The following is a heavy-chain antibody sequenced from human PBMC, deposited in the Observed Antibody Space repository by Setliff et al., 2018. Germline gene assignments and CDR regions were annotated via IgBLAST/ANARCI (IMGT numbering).Heavy chain of an antibody. CDR2: ISRSSTYI. V-gene: IGHV3-21*01. CDR3: ASAGHSGSWFPFDAFHI. J-gene: IGHJ3*02. Sequence: KPGGSLRLSCAASGFTFSTHSMNWVRQAPGKGLEWVSSISRSSTYIYYADSMKGRFTISRDNAKNSLYLQMNSLRAEDTAVYYCASAGHSGSWFPFDAFHIWGQGTMVTVSS. CDR1: GFTFSTHS. D-gene: IGHD6-13*01.